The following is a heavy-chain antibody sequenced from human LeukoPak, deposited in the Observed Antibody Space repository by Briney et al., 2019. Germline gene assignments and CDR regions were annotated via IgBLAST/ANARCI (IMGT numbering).Heavy chain of an antibody. D-gene: IGHD6-19*01. CDR3: AREEQWLYYFDY. Sequence: GGSLRLSCAASGFTFSSYAMHWVRQAPGKGLEWVAVISYDGSNEYYADSVKGRFTISRDNSKNTLYLQMNSLRAEDTAVYYCAREEQWLYYFDYWGQGTLVTVSS. CDR2: ISYDGSNE. J-gene: IGHJ4*02. V-gene: IGHV3-30*04. CDR1: GFTFSSYA.